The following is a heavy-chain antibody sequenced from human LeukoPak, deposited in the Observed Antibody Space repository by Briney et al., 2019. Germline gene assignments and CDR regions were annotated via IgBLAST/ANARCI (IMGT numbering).Heavy chain of an antibody. Sequence: PSETLSLTCAVYGGSFSGYYWSWIRQPPGKGLEWIGEINHSGSTNYNPSLKSRVTISVDTSKNQFSLKLSSVTAADTAVYYCARQGDYYDSSGYLWGQGTLVTVSS. V-gene: IGHV4-34*01. D-gene: IGHD3-22*01. CDR3: ARQGDYYDSSGYL. CDR1: GGSFSGYY. J-gene: IGHJ5*02. CDR2: INHSGST.